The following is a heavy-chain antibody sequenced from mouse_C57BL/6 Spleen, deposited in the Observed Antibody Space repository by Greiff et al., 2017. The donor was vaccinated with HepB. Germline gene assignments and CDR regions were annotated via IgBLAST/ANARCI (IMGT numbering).Heavy chain of an antibody. D-gene: IGHD4-1*01. J-gene: IGHJ2*01. Sequence: QVQLQQPGAELVKPGASVKLSCKASGYTFTSYWMQWVKQRPGQGLEWIGEIDPSDSYTNYNQKFKGKATLTVDTSSSTAYMQLSSLTSEDSAVYCCASHNRGTFDYWGQGTTLTVSS. V-gene: IGHV1-50*01. CDR3: ASHNRGTFDY. CDR2: IDPSDSYT. CDR1: GYTFTSYW.